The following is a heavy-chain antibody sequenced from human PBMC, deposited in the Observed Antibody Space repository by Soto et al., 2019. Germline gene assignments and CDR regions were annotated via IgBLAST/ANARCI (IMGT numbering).Heavy chain of an antibody. J-gene: IGHJ6*04. CDR1: GLTFSSYA. V-gene: IGHV3-23*01. CDR3: AKRVKGSGYELDV. CDR2: ISGSGGST. Sequence: EGQLLESGGGLVQPVGSLRLSCAASGLTFSSYAMSWVRQAPGKGLEWVSAISGSGGSTYYADSVKGRFTISRDNSKNTLYLQMNSLRAEDTAVYYCAKRVKGSGYELDVWGKGTTVTVSS. D-gene: IGHD3-22*01.